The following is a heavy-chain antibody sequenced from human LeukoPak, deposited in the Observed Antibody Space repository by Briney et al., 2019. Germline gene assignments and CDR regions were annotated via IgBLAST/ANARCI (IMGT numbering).Heavy chain of an antibody. D-gene: IGHD5-24*01. CDR1: GGTFSSYA. CDR2: IIPIFGTA. V-gene: IGHV1-69*13. CDR3: ARVAAAVEMATGYLDY. Sequence: PVKVSCKASGGTFSSYAISWVRQAPGQGLEWMGGIIPIFGTANYAQKLQGRVTITADESTSTAYMELSSLRSEDTAVYYCARVAAAVEMATGYLDYWGQGTLDTVSS. J-gene: IGHJ4*02.